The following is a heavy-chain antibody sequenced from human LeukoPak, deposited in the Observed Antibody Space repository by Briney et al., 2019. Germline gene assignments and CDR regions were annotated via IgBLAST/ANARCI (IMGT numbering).Heavy chain of an antibody. V-gene: IGHV1-24*01. D-gene: IGHD3-22*01. Sequence: ASVKVSCKVSGYTLTELSMHWVRQAPGKGLEWMGGFDPEDGETIYAQKFQGRVTMTEDTSTDTAYMELSGLRSEDTAVYYCATAIRLNYYDSSGYIPFLGFDYWGQGTLVTVSS. CDR3: ATAIRLNYYDSSGYIPFLGFDY. J-gene: IGHJ4*02. CDR2: FDPEDGET. CDR1: GYTLTELS.